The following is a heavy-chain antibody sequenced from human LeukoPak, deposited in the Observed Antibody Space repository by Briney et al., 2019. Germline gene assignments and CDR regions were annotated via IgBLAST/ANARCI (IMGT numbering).Heavy chain of an antibody. V-gene: IGHV4-38-2*02. CDR2: INHSGST. CDR3: ASREEYYYDSSGYYFNY. D-gene: IGHD3-22*01. J-gene: IGHJ4*02. Sequence: SETLSLTCTVSGYSISSGYYWGWIRQPPGKGLEWIGEINHSGSTNYNPSLKSRVTISVDTSKNQFSLNLSSVTAADTAVYYCASREEYYYDSSGYYFNYWGQGTLVTVSS. CDR1: GYSISSGYY.